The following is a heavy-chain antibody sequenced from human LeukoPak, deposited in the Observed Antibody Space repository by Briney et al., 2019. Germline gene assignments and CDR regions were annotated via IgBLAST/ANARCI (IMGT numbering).Heavy chain of an antibody. Sequence: SETLSLTCTVSGGSISSSSYYWGWIRQPPGKGLEWIGSIYYSGKTYYNPSLKSRVTISVDTSKNQFSLKLSSVTAADTAVYYCARDLGGYSGYDSNVDFHYGMDVWGQGTTVTVSS. V-gene: IGHV4-39*07. CDR3: ARDLGGYSGYDSNVDFHYGMDV. CDR1: GGSISSSSYY. CDR2: IYYSGKT. D-gene: IGHD5-12*01. J-gene: IGHJ6*02.